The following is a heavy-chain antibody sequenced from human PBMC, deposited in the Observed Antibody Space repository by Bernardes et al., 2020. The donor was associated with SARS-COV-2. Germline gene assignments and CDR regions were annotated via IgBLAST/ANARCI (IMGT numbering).Heavy chain of an antibody. V-gene: IGHV4-61*02. D-gene: IGHD3-22*01. J-gene: IGHJ3*02. CDR2: IYTSGST. CDR3: TRHDSSGYASSRNAFDI. CDR1: GGSISSGSYY. Sequence: SETLSLTCTVSGGSISSGSYYWSWIRQPAGKGLEWIGRIYTSGSTNYNPSLKSRVTISVDTSKNQFSLKLSSVTAADTAVYYCTRHDSSGYASSRNAFDIWGQGTMVTVSS.